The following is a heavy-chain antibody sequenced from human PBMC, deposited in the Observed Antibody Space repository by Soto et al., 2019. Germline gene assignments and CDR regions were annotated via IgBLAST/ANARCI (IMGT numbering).Heavy chain of an antibody. J-gene: IGHJ4*02. V-gene: IGHV3-23*01. CDR2: ISGSGGST. CDR1: GFTFSSYA. D-gene: IGHD2-15*01. Sequence: GGSLRLSCAASGFTFSSYAMSWVRQAPGKGLEWVSAISGSGGSTYYADSVKGRFTISRDNAKNTLYLQMNSLRAEDTAVYYCAKVASCSCGSCYIHLDYWGEGTLVTVCS. CDR3: AKVASCSCGSCYIHLDY.